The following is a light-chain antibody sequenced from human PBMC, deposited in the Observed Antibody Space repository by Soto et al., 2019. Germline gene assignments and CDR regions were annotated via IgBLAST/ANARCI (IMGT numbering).Light chain of an antibody. CDR3: CSYVGSYTSYV. J-gene: IGLJ1*01. V-gene: IGLV2-11*01. CDR2: DVT. CDR1: SSDVGTYNF. Sequence: SALTQPRSVSGSPGQSVTISCTGTSSDVGTYNFVSWYQQHPGKAPKFMIYDVTKRPSGVPDRFSGFKSGNTASLTISGLQAEDEADYYCCSYVGSYTSYVFGTGTKLTVL.